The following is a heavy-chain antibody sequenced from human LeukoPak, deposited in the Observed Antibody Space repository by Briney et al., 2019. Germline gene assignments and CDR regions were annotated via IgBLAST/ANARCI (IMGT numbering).Heavy chain of an antibody. CDR1: GSISSSSYY. Sequence: PSETLSLTCTVSGSISSSSYYWGWIRQPPGKGLEWIGSIYYSGSTYYNPSLKSRVTISVDTSKNQFSLRLTSVTAADTAAYFCATLVSTRYYFDYWGQGTLVTVSS. D-gene: IGHD5/OR15-5a*01. J-gene: IGHJ4*02. CDR3: ATLVSTRYYFDY. V-gene: IGHV4-39*01. CDR2: IYYSGST.